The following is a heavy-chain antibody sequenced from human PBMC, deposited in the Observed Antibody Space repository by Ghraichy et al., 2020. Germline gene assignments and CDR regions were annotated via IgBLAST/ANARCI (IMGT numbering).Heavy chain of an antibody. J-gene: IGHJ3*02. CDR3: AREPLYRSGYAAGAFDI. D-gene: IGHD3-3*01. CDR1: GFTFSDYY. CDR2: ITTSGSTM. V-gene: IGHV3-11*01. Sequence: GGSLRLSCAASGFTFSDYYMSWIRQAPGKGLEWVSCITTSGSTMYYTDYVEGRFTISRDNAKNSLYLQMNSLRAEDTAVYYCAREPLYRSGYAAGAFDIWGQGTMVTVSS.